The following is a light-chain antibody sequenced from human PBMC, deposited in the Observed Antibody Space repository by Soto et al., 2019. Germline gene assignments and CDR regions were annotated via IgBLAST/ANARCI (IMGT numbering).Light chain of an antibody. CDR1: QSVSSY. J-gene: IGKJ4*01. Sequence: EIVLTQSPSTLSLSPGERATLSCRASQSVSSYLAWYQQKPGQALRLLIYDASNRATGIPARFSGSGSGTDFTLTISSLEPEDFAVYYCQQRRSFGGGTKVDIK. CDR2: DAS. V-gene: IGKV3-11*01. CDR3: QQRRS.